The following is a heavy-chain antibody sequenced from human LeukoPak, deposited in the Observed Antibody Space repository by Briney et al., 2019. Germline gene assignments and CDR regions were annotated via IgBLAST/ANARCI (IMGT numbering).Heavy chain of an antibody. V-gene: IGHV4-34*01. D-gene: IGHD3-22*01. Sequence: SETLSLTCAVYGGSLSGYYWSWVRQPPGKGLEWIGEINHSGTTNYNPSLKSRVTISVDRSKIQFSLKLSSVTAADTAVYYCARGGTMIVGPPRDYWGQGTLVTVSS. CDR1: GGSLSGYY. CDR2: INHSGTT. CDR3: ARGGTMIVGPPRDY. J-gene: IGHJ4*02.